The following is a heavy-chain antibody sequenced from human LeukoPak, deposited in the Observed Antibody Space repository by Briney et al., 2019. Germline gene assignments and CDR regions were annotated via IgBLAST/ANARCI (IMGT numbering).Heavy chain of an antibody. D-gene: IGHD3-10*01. J-gene: IGHJ5*02. V-gene: IGHV4-39*01. CDR3: ARLPYGSGSYRGGFDH. CDR1: GGSISSSSYY. Sequence: SETLSLTCTVSGGSISSSSYYWGWVRQPPGRGREWLGSIYYSGSTYYNPSLKSRVTISVNTSKNQFSLKLSSVTAADTAVYYCARLPYGSGSYRGGFDHWGQGTLVTVSS. CDR2: IYYSGST.